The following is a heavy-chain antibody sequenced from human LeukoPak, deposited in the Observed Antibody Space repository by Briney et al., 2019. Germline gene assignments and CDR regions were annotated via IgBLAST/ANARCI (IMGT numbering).Heavy chain of an antibody. CDR2: ISGSGGRT. CDR3: AKGDCSGGSCYPLPSWFDP. CDR1: GFTFNSYT. D-gene: IGHD2-15*01. Sequence: GGSLRLSCAASGFTFNSYTMTWVRQAPGKGLECVSTISGSGGRTYYADSVKGRFTISRDNSKSTLYLQMNSLRAEDTAVYYCAKGDCSGGSCYPLPSWFDPWGQGTLVTVSS. V-gene: IGHV3-23*01. J-gene: IGHJ5*02.